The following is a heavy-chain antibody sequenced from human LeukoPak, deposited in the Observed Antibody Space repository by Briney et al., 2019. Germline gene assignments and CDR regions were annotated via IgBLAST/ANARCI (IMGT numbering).Heavy chain of an antibody. CDR1: GFTFSSYG. J-gene: IGHJ4*02. Sequence: GGSLRLSCAASGFTFSSYGMHWVRQAPGKGLEWVAVISYDGSNKYYADSVKGRFTISRDNSKNTLYLQMNSLRAEDTAVYYCAKDGRRSSSWYGDYWGQGTLVTVSS. CDR3: AKDGRRSSSWYGDY. D-gene: IGHD6-13*01. V-gene: IGHV3-30*18. CDR2: ISYDGSNK.